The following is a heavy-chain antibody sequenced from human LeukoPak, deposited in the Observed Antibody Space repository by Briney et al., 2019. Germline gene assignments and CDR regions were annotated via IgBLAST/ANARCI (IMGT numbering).Heavy chain of an antibody. D-gene: IGHD6-6*01. J-gene: IGHJ4*02. CDR2: ISYDGSNK. CDR1: GFTFSSYG. V-gene: IGHV3-30*18. Sequence: GGSLRLSCAASGFTFSSYGMHWVRQAPGKGLEWVAVISYDGSNKYYADSVKGRFTISRDNSKNTLYLQMNSLRAEDTAVYYCAKRTYSSSSGVDYWGQGTLVTVSS. CDR3: AKRTYSSSSGVDY.